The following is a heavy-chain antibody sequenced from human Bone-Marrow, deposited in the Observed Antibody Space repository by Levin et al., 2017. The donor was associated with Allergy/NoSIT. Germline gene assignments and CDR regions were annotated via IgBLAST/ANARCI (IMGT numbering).Heavy chain of an antibody. CDR1: GFSFSSYS. Sequence: GASVKVSCAASGFSFSSYSMYWVRQAPGKGLEWVSSISSSSTYIYYADSVEGRFTISRDNAKNSLYLQMDSLRAEDTAMYYCARYCTGGSCNVGDFWGQGTLVTVSS. CDR3: ARYCTGGSCNVGDF. CDR2: ISSSSTYI. J-gene: IGHJ4*02. V-gene: IGHV3-21*01. D-gene: IGHD2-8*02.